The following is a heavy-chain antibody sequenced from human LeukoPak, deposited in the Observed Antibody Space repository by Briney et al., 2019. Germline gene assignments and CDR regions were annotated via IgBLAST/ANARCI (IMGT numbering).Heavy chain of an antibody. CDR1: GFTFSNYA. J-gene: IGHJ4*02. CDR2: IYYSGST. Sequence: LRLSCAVSGFTFSNYAMSWVRQHPGKGLEWIGYIYYSGSTYYNPSLKSRVTISVDTSKNQFSLKLSSVTAADTAVYYCARGPYDFWSGYYTPTPGYFDYWGQGTLVTVSS. D-gene: IGHD3-3*01. CDR3: ARGPYDFWSGYYTPTPGYFDY. V-gene: IGHV4-31*02.